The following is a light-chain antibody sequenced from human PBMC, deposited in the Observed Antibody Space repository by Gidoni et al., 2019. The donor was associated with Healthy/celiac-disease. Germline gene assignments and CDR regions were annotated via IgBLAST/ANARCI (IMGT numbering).Light chain of an antibody. CDR3: QHQR. CDR2: GAS. CDR1: QSGSSN. Sequence: EIVMTQSPATLSVSPGERATLSCSASQSGSSNLAWYQQKPGQAPRLLIYGASTRATGIPARFSGSGSGTEFTLTISSLQSEDFAVYYCQHQRFXQXTKVXIK. J-gene: IGKJ1*01. V-gene: IGKV3-15*01.